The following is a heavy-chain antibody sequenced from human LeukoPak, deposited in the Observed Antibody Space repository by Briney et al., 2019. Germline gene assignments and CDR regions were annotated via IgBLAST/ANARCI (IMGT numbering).Heavy chain of an antibody. CDR3: ARRTDIAVAGTPLGAFDI. Sequence: GESLKISCKGSGYSFTSYWIGWVRQMPGKGLEWMGIIYPGDSDTRYSPSFQGQVTISADKSISTAYLQWSSLKASDTAMYYCARRTDIAVAGTPLGAFDIWGQGTMVTVSS. D-gene: IGHD6-19*01. CDR2: IYPGDSDT. J-gene: IGHJ3*02. V-gene: IGHV5-51*01. CDR1: GYSFTSYW.